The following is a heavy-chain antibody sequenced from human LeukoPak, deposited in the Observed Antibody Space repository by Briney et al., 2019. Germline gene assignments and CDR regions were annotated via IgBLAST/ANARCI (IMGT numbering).Heavy chain of an antibody. Sequence: GGSLRLSCAASGFTVSSNYMSWVRQAPGKGLEWVSVIYSGGSTYYADSVKGRFTISRGNSKNTLYLQMNSLRAEDTAVYYCARAYYDYVWGSYYFDYWGQGTLVTVSS. V-gene: IGHV3-66*01. D-gene: IGHD3-16*01. J-gene: IGHJ4*02. CDR2: IYSGGST. CDR3: ARAYYDYVWGSYYFDY. CDR1: GFTVSSNY.